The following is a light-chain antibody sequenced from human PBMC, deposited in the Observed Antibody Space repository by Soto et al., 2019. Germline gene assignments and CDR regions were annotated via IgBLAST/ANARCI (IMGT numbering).Light chain of an antibody. CDR3: QPYNSSGLT. J-gene: IGKJ4*01. CDR1: QSVSPW. V-gene: IGKV1-5*03. CDR2: KTS. Sequence: DIQMTQSPSTLGASVGDTVTISCRASQSVSPWLAWYQQKPGKAPKLLIYKTSRLQSGVPSRFSGSGSGTDFTLKISSLQPDDFAIYYCQPYNSSGLTFGGGTTVDIK.